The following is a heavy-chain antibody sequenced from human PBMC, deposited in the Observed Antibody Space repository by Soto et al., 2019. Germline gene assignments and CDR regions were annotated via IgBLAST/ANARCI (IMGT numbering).Heavy chain of an antibody. CDR1: GYTFTSYY. Sequence: QVQLEQSGAEVKKPGASMKVSCQASGYTFTSYYIHWVRQAPGQGLEWMGVSHVGPDTTMYAQKFQGRVTMTRDTSTSTVYMELSSLISEDTAVYFCARESSGIQYFDYWGQGTLVTVSS. CDR2: SHVGPDTT. J-gene: IGHJ4*02. CDR3: ARESSGIQYFDY. D-gene: IGHD6-19*01. V-gene: IGHV1-46*01.